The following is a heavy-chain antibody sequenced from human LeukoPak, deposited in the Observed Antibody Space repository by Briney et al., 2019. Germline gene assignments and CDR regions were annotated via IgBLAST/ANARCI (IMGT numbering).Heavy chain of an antibody. V-gene: IGHV5-51*01. CDR3: ARHGLGSSWFGFDY. CDR1: GSTFTNNW. D-gene: IGHD6-13*01. CDR2: IYPGDSDT. J-gene: IGHJ4*02. Sequence: GESLKISCKGSGSTFTNNWIAWVRQMPGKGLESMGIIYPGDSDTRYSPSFQGQVTISADKSISTAYLQWSSLKASDTAMYYCARHGLGSSWFGFDYWGQGTLVTVSS.